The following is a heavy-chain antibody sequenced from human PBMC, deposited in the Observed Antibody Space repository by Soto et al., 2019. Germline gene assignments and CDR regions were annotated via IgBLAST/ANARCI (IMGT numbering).Heavy chain of an antibody. CDR1: GFSLSTRDVG. D-gene: IGHD2-2*01. Sequence: QITLNESGPPLVKPTQTLTLTCTFSGFSLSTRDVGVGWIRQPPGEALEWLGVVYWDDSKTYSPSLESRLTITKDTSKNQVVLRMTKMEPVDTATYYCAPCRGGVASFWGQGTLVTVSS. CDR3: APCRGGVASF. J-gene: IGHJ4*02. CDR2: VYWDDSK. V-gene: IGHV2-5*02.